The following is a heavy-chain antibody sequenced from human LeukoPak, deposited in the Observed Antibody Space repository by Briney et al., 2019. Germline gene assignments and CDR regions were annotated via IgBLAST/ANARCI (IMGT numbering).Heavy chain of an antibody. D-gene: IGHD2-8*01. CDR3: ANGNRCTSPNCLGYYYFYMDV. CDR1: GFTFSSYA. V-gene: IGHV3-23*01. J-gene: IGHJ6*03. CDR2: FSGSGGTT. Sequence: GGSLRLSCAASGFTFSSYAMNWVRQAPGRGPEWVSGFSGSGGTTYYADSVKGRFTISRDNSKNTLYLQMNSLRAEDTAVYYCANGNRCTSPNCLGYYYFYMDVWGKGTTVTVSS.